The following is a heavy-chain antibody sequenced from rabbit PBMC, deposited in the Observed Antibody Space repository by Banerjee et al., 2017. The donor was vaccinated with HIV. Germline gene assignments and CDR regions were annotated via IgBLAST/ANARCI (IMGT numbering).Heavy chain of an antibody. V-gene: IGHV1S45*01. Sequence: QEQLEESGGDLVQPEGSLTLTCKASGFDFSSNAMCWVRQAPGKGLEWIACIYAGSSGSTWYASWAKGRFTVSKTSSTTVTLQMTSLTAADTATYFCARDLAGVTGWNFGLWGPGTLVTVS. CDR3: ARDLAGVTGWNFGL. J-gene: IGHJ6*01. CDR1: GFDFSSNA. CDR2: IYAGSSGST. D-gene: IGHD4-1*01.